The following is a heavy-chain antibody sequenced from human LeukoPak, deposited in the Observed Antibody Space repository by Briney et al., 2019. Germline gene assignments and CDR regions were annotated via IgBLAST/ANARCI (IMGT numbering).Heavy chain of an antibody. V-gene: IGHV3-23*01. CDR1: GFTFSSYA. Sequence: GGSLRLSCAASGFTFSSYAMSWVRRAPGKGLEWVSAISGSGGSTYYADSVKGRFTISRDNSKNTLYLQMNTLRAEDTAVYYCAKGDRLLWFGDLFGWGQGTLVTVSS. CDR2: ISGSGGST. CDR3: AKGDRLLWFGDLFG. J-gene: IGHJ4*02. D-gene: IGHD3-10*01.